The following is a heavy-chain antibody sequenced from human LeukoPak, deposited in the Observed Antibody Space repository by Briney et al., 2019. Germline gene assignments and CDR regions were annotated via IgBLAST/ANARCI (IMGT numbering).Heavy chain of an antibody. CDR2: IWHDGRTE. D-gene: IGHD6-6*01. CDR1: GFSFSSYG. CDR3: ARGRDEYSSSPHED. V-gene: IGHV3-33*01. Sequence: GGSLRLSCAASGFSFSSYGMHWVRQAPGKGLEWVAVIWHDGRTEYYAASVKGRFTISRDNPRNTLYLQMNILRVDDTALYYCARGRDEYSSSPHEDWGQGTPVTVSS. J-gene: IGHJ4*02.